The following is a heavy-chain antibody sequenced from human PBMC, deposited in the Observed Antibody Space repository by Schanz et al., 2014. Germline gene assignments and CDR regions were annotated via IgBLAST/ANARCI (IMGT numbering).Heavy chain of an antibody. CDR3: ARDGVDAAAGGNY. J-gene: IGHJ4*02. D-gene: IGHD6-13*01. CDR2: INGYNGHT. CDR1: GYTFSSYG. Sequence: QVQLVQSGAEVKKPGASVKVSCKASGYTFSSYGITWVRQAPGQGLKWMGWINGYNGHTLYAQKFQGRVTMTTDTSTSTSYMELTSLRFDDTAVYDCARDGVDAAAGGNYWGQGTLVTVSS. V-gene: IGHV1-18*01.